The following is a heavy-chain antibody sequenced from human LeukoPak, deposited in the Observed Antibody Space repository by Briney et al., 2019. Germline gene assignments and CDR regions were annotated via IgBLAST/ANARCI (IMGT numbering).Heavy chain of an antibody. Sequence: ASVKVSCKASGGTFSSYAISWVRQAPGQGLEWMGRIIPILGIANYAQKFQGRVTITADKSTSTAYMELSSLRSEDTAVYYCARAHYGGNGGFGYWGQGTLVTVSS. CDR1: GGTFSSYA. CDR2: IIPILGIA. D-gene: IGHD4-23*01. CDR3: ARAHYGGNGGFGY. J-gene: IGHJ4*02. V-gene: IGHV1-69*04.